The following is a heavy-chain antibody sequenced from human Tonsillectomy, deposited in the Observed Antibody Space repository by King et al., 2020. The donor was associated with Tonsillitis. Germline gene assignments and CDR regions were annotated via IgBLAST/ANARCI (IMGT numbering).Heavy chain of an antibody. CDR2: IPSDGSND. J-gene: IGHJ4*02. CDR3: AKVKAYCSGGRCYSGSWDY. CDR1: GFTFSSYG. Sequence: QVQLVESGGGVVQPGGSLTLSCAASGFTFSSYGMHWVRQAPGRGLEWVAFIPSDGSNDYYADSAKGRFTISRDNSENTLYLQMNSLRTEDTAVYYCAKVKAYCSGGRCYSGSWDYWGQGTLVTVSS. D-gene: IGHD2-15*01. V-gene: IGHV3-30*02.